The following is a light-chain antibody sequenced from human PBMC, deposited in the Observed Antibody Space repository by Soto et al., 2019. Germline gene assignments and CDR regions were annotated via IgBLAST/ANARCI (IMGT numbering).Light chain of an antibody. CDR1: SSDVGGCNY. CDR3: SSCRISRTPL. J-gene: IGLJ3*02. CDR2: GVS. Sequence: QSALTQPASVSGSPGQSITISCTGTSSDVGGCNYVSWYQQHPGKAPKLLIYGVSNRPPGISNRFSGSKSGITASLTISGLQADDEGDYYCSSCRISRTPLFGGGTKLTIL. V-gene: IGLV2-14*01.